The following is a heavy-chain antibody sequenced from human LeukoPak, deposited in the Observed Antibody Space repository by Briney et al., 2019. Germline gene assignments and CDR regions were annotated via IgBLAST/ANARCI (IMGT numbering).Heavy chain of an antibody. CDR1: GFTSSSYA. Sequence: GRSLKLSCAASGFTSSSYAMHWVRQAPGKGLEWVAVISYDGSNKYYADSVKGRFTISRDNSKNTLYLQMNSLRAEDTAVYYCARGPQKDADVLLWFVELPDYWGQGTLVTVSS. CDR2: ISYDGSNK. V-gene: IGHV3-30-3*01. CDR3: ARGPQKDADVLLWFVELPDY. J-gene: IGHJ4*02. D-gene: IGHD3-10*01.